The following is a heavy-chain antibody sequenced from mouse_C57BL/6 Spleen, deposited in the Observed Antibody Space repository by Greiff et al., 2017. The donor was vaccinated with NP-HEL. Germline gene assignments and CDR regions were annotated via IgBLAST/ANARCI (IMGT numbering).Heavy chain of an antibody. CDR3: TTTTVVDYYFDY. D-gene: IGHD1-1*01. CDR1: GFNITDYY. J-gene: IGHJ2*01. CDR2: IDPEDGDT. Sequence: VQLKESGAELVRPGASVKLSCTASGFNITDYYMHWVKQRPEQGLEWIGRIDPEDGDTKYAPKFQGKATMPADTSSNTAYLQLSSLTSEDTAVYYCTTTTVVDYYFDYWGKGTTLTVSS. V-gene: IGHV14-1*01.